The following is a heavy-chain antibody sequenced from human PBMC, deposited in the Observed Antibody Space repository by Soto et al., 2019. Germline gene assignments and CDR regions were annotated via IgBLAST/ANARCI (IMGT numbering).Heavy chain of an antibody. CDR3: ARHHSSGWYFDY. CDR2: IYYSGST. CDR1: GGYISSSSYY. V-gene: IGHV4-39*01. Sequence: SETLSLTCTVSGGYISSSSYYWGWIRQPPGKGLEWIGSIYYSGSTYYNPSLKSRVTISVDTSKNQFSLKLSSVTAADTAVYYCARHHSSGWYFDYWGQGTLVTVSS. D-gene: IGHD6-19*01. J-gene: IGHJ4*02.